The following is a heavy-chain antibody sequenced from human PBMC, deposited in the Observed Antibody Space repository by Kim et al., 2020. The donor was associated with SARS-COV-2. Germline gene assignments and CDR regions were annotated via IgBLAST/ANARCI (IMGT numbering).Heavy chain of an antibody. CDR2: INPSGGST. J-gene: IGHJ3*02. CDR1: GYTFTSYY. D-gene: IGHD5-12*01. V-gene: IGHV1-46*01. Sequence: ASVKVSCKASGYTFTSYYMHWVRQAPGQGLEWMGIINPSGGSTSYAQKFQGRVTMTRDTSTSTVYMELGSLRSEDTAVYYCARDPIVARGTNDAFDIWGQGTMLTVSS. CDR3: ARDPIVARGTNDAFDI.